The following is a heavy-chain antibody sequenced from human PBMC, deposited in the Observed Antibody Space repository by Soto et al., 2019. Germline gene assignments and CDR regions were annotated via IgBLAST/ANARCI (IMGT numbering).Heavy chain of an antibody. CDR3: ARASTYYYGSGSYYFDY. V-gene: IGHV4-59*01. J-gene: IGHJ4*02. Sequence: QVQLQESGPGLVKPSETLSLTCTVSGGSISSYYWSWIRQPPGKGLEWIGYIYYSGSTNYNPSFESRVTIPEDTSKNQFSLKLSSVTAADTAVYYCARASTYYYGSGSYYFDYWGQGTLVTVSS. CDR2: IYYSGST. D-gene: IGHD3-10*01. CDR1: GGSISSYY.